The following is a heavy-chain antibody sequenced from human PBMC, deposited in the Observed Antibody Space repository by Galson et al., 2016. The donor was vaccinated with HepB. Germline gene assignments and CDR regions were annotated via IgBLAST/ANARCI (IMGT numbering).Heavy chain of an antibody. CDR3: ARDVQFRFDY. CDR2: ISANSGNT. V-gene: IGHV1-18*04. D-gene: IGHD4-11*01. J-gene: IGHJ4*02. Sequence: SVKVSCKASGYRFPTYGISWVRQAPGQGLEWLGWISANSGNTICAQKFQDRVTMTRDTSASTVYMDLRSLRSDDTAVYYCARDVQFRFDYWGQGTLVTVSS. CDR1: GYRFPTYG.